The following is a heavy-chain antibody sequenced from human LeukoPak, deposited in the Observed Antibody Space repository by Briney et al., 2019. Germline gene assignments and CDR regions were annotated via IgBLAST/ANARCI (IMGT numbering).Heavy chain of an antibody. Sequence: SETLSLTCTVSGGSISSRSYCWGWIRQPPGKGLEWIGNIYYSGSTYYNPSLKSRVTISVDTSKNQFSLKLSSATATDTAVYYCASYQVGATSGFDYWGQGTLVTVSS. D-gene: IGHD1-26*01. V-gene: IGHV4-39*01. CDR2: IYYSGST. CDR1: GGSISSRSYC. CDR3: ASYQVGATSGFDY. J-gene: IGHJ4*02.